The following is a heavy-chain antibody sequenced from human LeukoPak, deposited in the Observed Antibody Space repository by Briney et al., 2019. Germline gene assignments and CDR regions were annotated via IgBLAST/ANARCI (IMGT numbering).Heavy chain of an antibody. CDR3: ARDGDTVLTRGYYYYMDV. D-gene: IGHD4-23*01. CDR2: IDSYGSST. CDR1: GFTFSSYW. V-gene: IGHV3-74*01. Sequence: GGSLRLSCAASGFTFSSYWMHWVRQAPGKGLVWVSRIDSYGSSTSFADSVKGRFTISRDNARNSLYLQMNSLRAEDTALYYCARDGDTVLTRGYYYYMDVWGKGTTVTVSS. J-gene: IGHJ6*03.